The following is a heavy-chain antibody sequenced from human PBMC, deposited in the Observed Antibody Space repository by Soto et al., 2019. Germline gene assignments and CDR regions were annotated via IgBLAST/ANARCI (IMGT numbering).Heavy chain of an antibody. V-gene: IGHV3-7*05. Sequence: EVQLEESGGDLVQPGGSLRLSCAASGFTLSAYWMTWVRQAPGKGLEWVANINRDGSKKSYLDSVRGRFTISRDNVGNSLYLQMDSLRADDTALYYCARDVSPGSSSLYLDAFDIWGQGKIVTVSS. CDR1: GFTLSAYW. CDR3: ARDVSPGSSSLYLDAFDI. D-gene: IGHD6-13*01. J-gene: IGHJ3*02. CDR2: INRDGSKK.